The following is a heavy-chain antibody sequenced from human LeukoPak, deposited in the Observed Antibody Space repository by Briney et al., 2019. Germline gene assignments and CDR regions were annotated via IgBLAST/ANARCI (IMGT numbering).Heavy chain of an antibody. D-gene: IGHD1-26*01. CDR1: GFTFSNYA. Sequence: GGSLRLSCAASGFTFSNYAMRWVRQAPGKGLEWVAVISDDGNNKYYEDSLKGRFAISRDNSKNTLYLQMNSLRPEDTAVYYCAKGSRELPIDYWGQGTLVTVSS. CDR2: ISDDGNNK. J-gene: IGHJ4*02. V-gene: IGHV3-30*18. CDR3: AKGSRELPIDY.